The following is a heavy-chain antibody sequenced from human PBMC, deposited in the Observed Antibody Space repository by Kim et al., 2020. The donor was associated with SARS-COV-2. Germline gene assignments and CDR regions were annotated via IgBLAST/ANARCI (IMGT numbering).Heavy chain of an antibody. CDR1: GYSFTSYW. Sequence: GESLKISCKGSGYSFTSYWISWVRQMPGKGLEWMGRIDPSDSYTNYSPSFQGHVTISADKSISTAYLQWSSLKASDTAMYYCARRLFVVVPAASEWFDPWGQGTLVTVSS. J-gene: IGHJ5*02. V-gene: IGHV5-10-1*01. D-gene: IGHD2-2*01. CDR3: ARRLFVVVPAASEWFDP. CDR2: IDPSDSYT.